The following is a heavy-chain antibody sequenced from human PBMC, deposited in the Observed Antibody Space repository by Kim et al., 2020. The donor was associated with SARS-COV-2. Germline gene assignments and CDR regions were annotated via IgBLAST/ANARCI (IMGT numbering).Heavy chain of an antibody. CDR1: GFIFGRYT. J-gene: IGHJ4*02. V-gene: IGHV3-21*03. CDR2: LSSNSAYV. CDR3: VREARYSRLSSGDYYDY. D-gene: IGHD6-19*01. Sequence: GGSLRLSCEASGFIFGRYTMNWVRQAPGKGLEWVSSLSSNSAYVYYADSLAGRLSISRDNARDTLFLQMDRLRAEDTGVYYCVREARYSRLSSGDYYDYWGKRTLVTVPS.